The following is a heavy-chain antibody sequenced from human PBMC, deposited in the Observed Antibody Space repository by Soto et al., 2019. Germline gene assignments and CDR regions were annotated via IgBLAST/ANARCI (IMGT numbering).Heavy chain of an antibody. V-gene: IGHV1-69*12. J-gene: IGHJ6*02. CDR3: ARRPGGRGFYYCVDV. CDR2: IIPIFGTA. Sequence: QVQLVQSGAEVKKPGSSVKVSCKASGGTFSSNAISWVRQAPGQGLEWMGGIIPIFGTANYAQKFQGRVTITADESTSRGCMELSSLRSEDTAVYYCARRPGGRGFYYCVDVWGQGTTVSVSS. D-gene: IGHD2-15*01. CDR1: GGTFSSNA.